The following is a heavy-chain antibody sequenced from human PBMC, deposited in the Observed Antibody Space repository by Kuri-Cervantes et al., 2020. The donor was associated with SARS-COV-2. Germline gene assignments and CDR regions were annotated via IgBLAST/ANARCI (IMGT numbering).Heavy chain of an antibody. J-gene: IGHJ3*02. CDR2: IIPIFGTA. CDR1: GGTFSSYA. CDR3: ASGAPIVVVPAAKGDDAFDI. Sequence: SVKVSCKASGGTFSSYAISWVRQAPGQGLEWMGRIIPIFGTANYAQKFQGRVTITADESTSTAYMELSSLRSEDTAVYYCASGAPIVVVPAAKGDDAFDIWGQGTMVTVSS. V-gene: IGHV1-69*13. D-gene: IGHD2-2*01.